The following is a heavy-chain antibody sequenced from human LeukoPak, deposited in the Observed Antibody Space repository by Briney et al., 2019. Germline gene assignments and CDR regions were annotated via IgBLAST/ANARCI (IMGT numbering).Heavy chain of an antibody. Sequence: PSETLSLTCTVSGGSISSSNNYWGWIRQPPGKGLEWIGSIYYSGTTHYNPSLQSRVTISVDTSKNQFSLKVTSVTAADTAVYFCARDGFPTGRFDYWGQGTQVTVSS. D-gene: IGHD3-10*01. CDR1: GGSISSSNNY. J-gene: IGHJ4*02. CDR2: IYYSGTT. CDR3: ARDGFPTGRFDY. V-gene: IGHV4-39*02.